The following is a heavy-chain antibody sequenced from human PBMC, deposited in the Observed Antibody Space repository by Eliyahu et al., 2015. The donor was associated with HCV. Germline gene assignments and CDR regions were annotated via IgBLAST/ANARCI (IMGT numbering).Heavy chain of an antibody. CDR1: GGSIPRTNYF. D-gene: IGHD2-2*02. Sequence: QLQLQESGPGLVSPSETLSLTCSVSGGSIPRTNYFWGWIRQPPGKGLEYIGSIFYSGTTFVNPSLESRVTISGDTSKNQFFLELRSVTAADTAVYYCARHADRGPAIWGFDSWGQGTLVTVSS. J-gene: IGHJ4*02. CDR3: ARHADRGPAIWGFDS. V-gene: IGHV4-39*01. CDR2: IFYSGTT.